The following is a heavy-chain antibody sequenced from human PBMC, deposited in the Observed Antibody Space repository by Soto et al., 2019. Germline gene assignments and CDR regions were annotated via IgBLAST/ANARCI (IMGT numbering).Heavy chain of an antibody. Sequence: EVQLVESGGGLVQPGGSLRLSCEASGFTFSNYGINWVRQAPGKGLEWVSHISSSSSTLYYAESVKGRFSISRVNAKNSLYLQMSSLRGEDTAVYYCATSFITTVGTTAWGQGTQVTVSS. CDR2: ISSSSSTL. D-gene: IGHD1-1*01. J-gene: IGHJ4*02. CDR3: ATSFITTVGTTA. CDR1: GFTFSNYG. V-gene: IGHV3-48*01.